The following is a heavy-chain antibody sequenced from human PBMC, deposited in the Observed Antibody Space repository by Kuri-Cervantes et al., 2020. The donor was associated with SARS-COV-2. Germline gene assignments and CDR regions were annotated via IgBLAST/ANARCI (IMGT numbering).Heavy chain of an antibody. CDR2: IYTSGST. V-gene: IGHV4-4*07. CDR3: ARDRKTVGWYFDL. J-gene: IGHJ2*01. Sequence: SETLSLTCTVSGGSISSYYWSWIRQPAGKGLEWIGRIYTSGSTNYNPSLKSRVTMSVDTSKNQFSLRLNSVTAADTAVYYCARDRKTVGWYFDLWGRGTLVTVSS. D-gene: IGHD4-11*01. CDR1: GGSISSYY.